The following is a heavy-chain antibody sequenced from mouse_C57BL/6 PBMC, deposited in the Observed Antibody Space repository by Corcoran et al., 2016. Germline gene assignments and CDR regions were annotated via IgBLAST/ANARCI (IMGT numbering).Heavy chain of an antibody. CDR1: GYTFTDYY. CDR2: INPYNGGT. D-gene: IGHD2-1*01. J-gene: IGHJ2*01. Sequence: EVQLQQSGPVLVKPGASVKMSCKASGYTFTDYYMNWVKQSHGKSLEWIGVINPYNGGTSYNQKFKGKATLTVDKSSSTAYMELNSLTSEDSAVYYCALDYGNSYFDYWGQGTTLTVSS. V-gene: IGHV1-19*01. CDR3: ALDYGNSYFDY.